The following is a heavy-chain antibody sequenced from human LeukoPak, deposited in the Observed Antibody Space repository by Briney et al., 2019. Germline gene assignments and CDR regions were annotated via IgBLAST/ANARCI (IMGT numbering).Heavy chain of an antibody. CDR2: ISPSGDIT. J-gene: IGHJ4*02. CDR3: AKDDAWLRFGE. D-gene: IGHD3-10*01. V-gene: IGHV3-23*01. Sequence: GGSLRLSCEASGFNFSNHGMNWVRQAPGKGLEWVSGISPSGDITYYADSVKGRFTISRDNSKNTLYLEVISLTAEDTAVYYCAKDDAWLRFGEWSQGTLVTVSS. CDR1: GFNFSNHG.